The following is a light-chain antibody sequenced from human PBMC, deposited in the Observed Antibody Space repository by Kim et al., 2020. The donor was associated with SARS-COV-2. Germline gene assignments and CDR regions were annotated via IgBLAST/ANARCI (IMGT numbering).Light chain of an antibody. CDR3: QAWDSSTAV. CDR1: KLVDKY. Sequence: SVSTGQTSSITCAGDKLVDKYACWYQQKPGQSPVLVIDQDSKRPSGIPERFSGSNSGNTATLTISGTQAMDEADYYCQAWDSSTAVFGGGTQLTVL. CDR2: QDS. J-gene: IGLJ3*02. V-gene: IGLV3-1*01.